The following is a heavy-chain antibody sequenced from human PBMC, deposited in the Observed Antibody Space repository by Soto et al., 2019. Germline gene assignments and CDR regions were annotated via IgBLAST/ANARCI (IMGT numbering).Heavy chain of an antibody. CDR2: IKQDGSEK. J-gene: IGHJ3*02. V-gene: IGHV3-7*03. D-gene: IGHD6-19*01. CDR1: GFTFSSYW. CDR3: ARDHSSGWYHAVPDAFDI. Sequence: EVQLVESGGGLVQPGGSLRLSCAASGFTFSSYWMSWVRQAPGKGLEWVANIKQDGSEKYYVDSVKGRFTISRDNAKNSLYLQMNSLRAEDTAVYYCARDHSSGWYHAVPDAFDIWGQGTMVTVSS.